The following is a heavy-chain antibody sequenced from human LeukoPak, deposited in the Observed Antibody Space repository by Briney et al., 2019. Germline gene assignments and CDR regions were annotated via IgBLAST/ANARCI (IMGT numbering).Heavy chain of an antibody. J-gene: IGHJ4*02. CDR3: AKGNWNYEY. V-gene: IGHV3-23*01. D-gene: IGHD1-7*01. Sequence: GGSLRLSCAASGFSFSGYAMNWVRQAPGKGLEWVSAISGSGSSTQYAESVRGRFTISRDNSKDTLYLQMSSLRADDTAVYYCAKGNWNYEYWGQGTLVTVSS. CDR1: GFSFSGYA. CDR2: ISGSGSST.